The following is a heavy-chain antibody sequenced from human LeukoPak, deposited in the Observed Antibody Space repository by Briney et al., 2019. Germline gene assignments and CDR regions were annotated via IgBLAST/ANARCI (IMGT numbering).Heavy chain of an antibody. J-gene: IGHJ4*02. CDR3: ARDRGHSYGSFDY. V-gene: IGHV4-4*07. D-gene: IGHD5-18*01. Sequence: PSETLSLTCTVSSGSISNYYWTWIRQPAGKGLEWIGRVYPDGTTSSNPSLKNRVTMSVDTSRNQFSLNLSTVTAADTAVYYCARDRGHSYGSFDYWGQGILVTVSS. CDR2: VYPDGTT. CDR1: SGSISNYY.